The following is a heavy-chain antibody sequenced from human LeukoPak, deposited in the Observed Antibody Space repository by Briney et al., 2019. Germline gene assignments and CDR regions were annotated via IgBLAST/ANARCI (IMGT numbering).Heavy chain of an antibody. Sequence: GGSLRLSCAASGFTVSSNYMSWVRQAPGKGLEWVSVIYSGGSTYYADSVKGRFTISRDNSKSTLYIQMNSLRAEDTAVYYCARVSSSWYQDWYFDLWGRGTLVTVSS. CDR1: GFTVSSNY. CDR2: IYSGGST. J-gene: IGHJ2*01. V-gene: IGHV3-53*01. CDR3: ARVSSSWYQDWYFDL. D-gene: IGHD6-13*01.